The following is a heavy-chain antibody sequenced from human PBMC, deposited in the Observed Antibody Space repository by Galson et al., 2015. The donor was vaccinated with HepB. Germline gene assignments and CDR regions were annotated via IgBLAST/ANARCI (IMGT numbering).Heavy chain of an antibody. CDR2: ITSRGETS. D-gene: IGHD5-24*01. Sequence: SLRLSCAASGFAFSTFGMSWVRQAPGKGLEWLSFITSRGETSYYADSVKGRFSVSRGNARTSVYLQMNSLRAEDTAIYYCARDGYKKLDYWGQGTLVTVSS. CDR3: ARDGYKKLDY. CDR1: GFAFSTFG. J-gene: IGHJ4*02. V-gene: IGHV3-48*01.